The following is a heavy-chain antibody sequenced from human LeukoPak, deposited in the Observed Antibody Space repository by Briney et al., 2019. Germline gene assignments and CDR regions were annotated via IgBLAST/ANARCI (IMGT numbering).Heavy chain of an antibody. CDR2: ISGSGGST. D-gene: IGHD2-15*01. CDR3: AKGRTMRSGGSCHGS. CDR1: GFTFSSYA. V-gene: IGHV3-23*01. Sequence: GGSLRLSCAASGFTFSSYAMSWVRQAPGKGLEWVSAISGSGGSTYYADSVKGRSTISRDNSKNTLYLQMNSLRAEDTAVYYCAKGRTMRSGGSCHGSWGQGTLVTVSS. J-gene: IGHJ5*02.